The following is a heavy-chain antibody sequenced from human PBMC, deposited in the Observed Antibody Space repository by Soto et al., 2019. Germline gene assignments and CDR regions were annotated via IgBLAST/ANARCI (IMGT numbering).Heavy chain of an antibody. CDR1: GFTFSSYS. V-gene: IGHV3-48*01. CDR3: XTLLRYCSSTSCSDY. Sequence: PGGSLRLSCAASGFTFSSYSMNWVRQAPGKGLEWVSYISSSSSTIHYADSVKGRFTISRDNAKNSLYLQMNSLRAEDTAVYYXXTLLRYCSSTSCSDYWGQGTLVTVSS. CDR2: ISSSSSTI. J-gene: IGHJ4*02. D-gene: IGHD2-2*01.